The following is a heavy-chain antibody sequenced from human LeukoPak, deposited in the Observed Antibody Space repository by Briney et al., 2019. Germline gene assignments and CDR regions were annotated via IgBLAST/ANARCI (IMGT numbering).Heavy chain of an antibody. Sequence: SETLSLTCTVSGGSISSGDYYWSWIRQPPGEGLEWIGYIYYSGSTYYNPSLKSRVTISVDKSKNQFSLKLSSVTAADTAVYYCARDSLGVAGTVRDYWGQGTLVTVSP. D-gene: IGHD6-19*01. CDR1: GGSISSGDYY. CDR3: ARDSLGVAGTVRDY. J-gene: IGHJ4*02. V-gene: IGHV4-30-4*08. CDR2: IYYSGST.